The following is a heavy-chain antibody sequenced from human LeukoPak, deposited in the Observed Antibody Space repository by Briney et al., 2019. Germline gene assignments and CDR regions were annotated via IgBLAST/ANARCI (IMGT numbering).Heavy chain of an antibody. Sequence: GGSLRLSCAASGLAFSLYNMNWVRQAPGKGLEWVSSISSSNSYIYYADSVKGRFTISRDNTKNSLYLQMNSLRAEDTAVYYCASLVGSWNFDYWGQGTLVTVSS. D-gene: IGHD6-13*01. V-gene: IGHV3-21*01. J-gene: IGHJ4*02. CDR2: ISSSNSYI. CDR3: ASLVGSWNFDY. CDR1: GLAFSLYN.